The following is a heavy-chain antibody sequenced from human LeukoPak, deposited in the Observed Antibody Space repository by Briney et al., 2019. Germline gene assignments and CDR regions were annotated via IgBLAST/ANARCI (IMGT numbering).Heavy chain of an antibody. Sequence: SETLSLTCAVYGGSFTGYYWNWIRQPPGKGLEWIGEIEHSGSTKYNPSLRSRVTISADTSKNQFSLKLSSVTAADTAVYYCARHCSSTSCYNYFDYWGQGTLVTVSS. CDR3: ARHCSSTSCYNYFDY. CDR1: GGSFTGYY. CDR2: IEHSGST. J-gene: IGHJ4*02. V-gene: IGHV4-34*01. D-gene: IGHD2-2*02.